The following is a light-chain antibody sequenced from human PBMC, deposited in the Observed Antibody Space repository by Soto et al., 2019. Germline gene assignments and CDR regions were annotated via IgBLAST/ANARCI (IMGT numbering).Light chain of an antibody. CDR3: QQYNNWPLT. V-gene: IGKV3-15*01. CDR1: QSVSSSN. Sequence: EIVLTQSPGTLSLSPGERATLSCRASQSVSSSNLAWYQQKPGQAPRLLIYGASTRATGIPARFSGSGSGTVFTLTISSLQSEDFAVYYCQQYNNWPLTFGGGTKVHIK. J-gene: IGKJ4*01. CDR2: GAS.